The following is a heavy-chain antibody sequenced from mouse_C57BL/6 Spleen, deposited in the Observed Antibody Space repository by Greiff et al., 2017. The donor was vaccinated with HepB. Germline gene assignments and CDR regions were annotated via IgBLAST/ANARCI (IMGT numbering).Heavy chain of an antibody. Sequence: VQLQQPGAELVKPGASVKLSCKASGYTFTSYWMHWVKQRPGRGLEWIGRIDPNSGGTKYNEKFKSKATLTVDKPSSTAYMQISSLTSEDSAVYYCARWGYYGSSFDYWGQGTTLTVSS. CDR1: GYTFTSYW. V-gene: IGHV1-72*01. D-gene: IGHD1-1*01. CDR3: ARWGYYGSSFDY. J-gene: IGHJ2*01. CDR2: IDPNSGGT.